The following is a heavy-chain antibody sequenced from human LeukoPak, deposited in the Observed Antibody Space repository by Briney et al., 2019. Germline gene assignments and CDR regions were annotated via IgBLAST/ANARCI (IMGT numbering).Heavy chain of an antibody. CDR2: ITPLFGTT. Sequence: GASAKVSCKASGGTFSTDPISWVRQAPGQGLEWMGEITPLFGTTTYAQKFQGRVTITADESTSTAYMELSSLRSEDTAVYYCAREKAAAANFFDYWGQGTLVTVSS. V-gene: IGHV1-69*01. CDR3: AREKAAAANFFDY. D-gene: IGHD6-13*01. CDR1: GGTFSTDP. J-gene: IGHJ4*02.